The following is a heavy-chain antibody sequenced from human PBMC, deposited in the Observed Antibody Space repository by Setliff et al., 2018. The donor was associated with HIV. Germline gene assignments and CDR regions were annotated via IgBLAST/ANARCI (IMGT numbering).Heavy chain of an antibody. CDR1: GGSFSDYY. Sequence: SETLSLTCAVYGGSFSDYYWSWIRQPPGKGLEWIGEINHSGSTNYNPSLKSRVTMSIDTSKNQFSLKLSYVTAADTAVYYCARVSRLHPFDPWGQGTLVTVPQ. J-gene: IGHJ5*02. CDR3: ARVSRLHPFDP. CDR2: INHSGST. V-gene: IGHV4-34*01. D-gene: IGHD2-15*01.